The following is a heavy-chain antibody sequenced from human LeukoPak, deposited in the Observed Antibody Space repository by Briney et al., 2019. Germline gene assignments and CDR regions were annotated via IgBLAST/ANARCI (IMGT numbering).Heavy chain of an antibody. J-gene: IGHJ4*02. V-gene: IGHV3-30-3*01. CDR2: ISYDGSNK. Sequence: GGSLRLSCAASGFTFSSYAMHWVRQAPGKGLEGVAVISYDGSNKYYADSVKGRFTISRDNSKNTLYLQMNSLRAEDTAVYYCASSRRWGAVAGIDFDYWGQGTLVTVSS. CDR1: GFTFSSYA. CDR3: ASSRRWGAVAGIDFDY. D-gene: IGHD6-19*01.